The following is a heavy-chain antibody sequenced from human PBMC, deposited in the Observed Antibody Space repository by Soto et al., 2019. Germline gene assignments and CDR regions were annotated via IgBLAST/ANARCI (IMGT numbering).Heavy chain of an antibody. CDR1: GYTFTSYG. J-gene: IGHJ3*02. CDR2: ISAYNGNT. CDR3: ANVPAGPQAGDAFDI. Sequence: ASVKVSCKASGYTFTSYGISWVRQAPGQGLEWMGWISAYNGNTNYAQKLQGRVTMTTDTSTSTAYMELRSLRSDDTAVYYCANVPAGPQAGDAFDIWGQGTMVTVSS. D-gene: IGHD2-2*01. V-gene: IGHV1-18*01.